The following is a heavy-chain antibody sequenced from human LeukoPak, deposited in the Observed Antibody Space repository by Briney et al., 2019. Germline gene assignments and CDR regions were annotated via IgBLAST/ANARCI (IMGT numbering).Heavy chain of an antibody. Sequence: GGSLRLSCAASGFTFNTYWMHWVRQAPGKGLVWVSRINSDGSTTTYADSVKGRFTISRDNAKNTLYLQMNSLRAEDTAVYYCARGGGSYYDSSGQVPFDYWGQGTLVTVSS. D-gene: IGHD3-22*01. V-gene: IGHV3-74*01. CDR1: GFTFNTYW. J-gene: IGHJ4*02. CDR3: ARGGGSYYDSSGQVPFDY. CDR2: INSDGSTT.